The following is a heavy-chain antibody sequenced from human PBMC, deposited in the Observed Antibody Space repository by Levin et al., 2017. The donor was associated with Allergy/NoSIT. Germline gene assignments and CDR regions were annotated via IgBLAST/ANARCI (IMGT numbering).Heavy chain of an antibody. Sequence: GESLKISCAASGFTFSSYAMNWVRQAPGKGLEWVSIISGSGGSTYSTDSVKGRFTVSRDNSKNTLYLQMNSLRAEDTAIYYCAKALGPVCGGDCYSRLLDSWGQGTLVTVSS. V-gene: IGHV3-23*01. D-gene: IGHD2-21*02. CDR1: GFTFSSYA. CDR3: AKALGPVCGGDCYSRLLDS. CDR2: ISGSGGST. J-gene: IGHJ4*02.